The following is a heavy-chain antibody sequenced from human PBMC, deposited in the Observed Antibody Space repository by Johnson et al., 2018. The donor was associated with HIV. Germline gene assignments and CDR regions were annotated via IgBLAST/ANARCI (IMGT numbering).Heavy chain of an antibody. V-gene: IGHV3-30*18. CDR3: AKTAAADAFDI. CDR2: ISYDGGLK. CDR1: GFTFSSYW. J-gene: IGHJ3*02. D-gene: IGHD2-2*01. Sequence: QVQLVESGGGLVQPGGSLRLSCAASGFTFSSYWMSWVRQAPGKGLAWVAVISYDGGLKYYADSVKGRFTISRDNSKNTLYLQMNSLRAEDTAVYYCAKTAAADAFDIWGQGTMVTVSS.